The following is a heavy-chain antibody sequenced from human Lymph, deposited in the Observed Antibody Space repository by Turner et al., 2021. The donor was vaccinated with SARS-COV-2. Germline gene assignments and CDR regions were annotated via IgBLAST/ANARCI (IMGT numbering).Heavy chain of an antibody. J-gene: IGHJ4*02. CDR3: AKEGLSGRRLQFVPYFAY. D-gene: IGHD5-12*01. Sequence: EVQLVESGGGVVQPGGSLRLSCAASGFTFDDYAMHWVRQAPGKGLEWVPLISGDGGSTYNAASVKGRFTISRDDSKNSLYLQINSLRTEDTALYYCAKEGLSGRRLQFVPYFAYWGQGTLVSVSS. V-gene: IGHV3-43*02. CDR1: GFTFDDYA. CDR2: ISGDGGST.